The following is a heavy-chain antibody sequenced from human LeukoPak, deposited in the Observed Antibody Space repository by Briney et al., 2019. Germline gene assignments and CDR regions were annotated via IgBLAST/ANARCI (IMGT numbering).Heavy chain of an antibody. V-gene: IGHV4-59*01. D-gene: IGHD6-13*01. CDR2: IYYSGSS. Sequence: PSETLSLTCTVSGGFISTYYWSWIRQPPGKGLEWIGYIYYSGSSNYNPSLKSRVTISVDTSKNQFSLKLSSVTAADTAVYYCARGYSSSWYNYWGQGTLVTVSS. CDR3: ARGYSSSWYNY. CDR1: GGFISTYY. J-gene: IGHJ4*02.